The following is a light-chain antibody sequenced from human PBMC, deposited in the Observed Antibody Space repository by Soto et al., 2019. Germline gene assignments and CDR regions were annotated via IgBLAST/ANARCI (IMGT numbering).Light chain of an antibody. Sequence: EILMTQYPATLSVSPGERATLSCGGSQSVSSNLAWYQQKPGQAPRLLIYDASNRATGIPARFSGSGSGAEFTLTINSLKSEDFAVYYCQQYNNWHPITFGQGTRLEIK. CDR1: QSVSSN. CDR2: DAS. CDR3: QQYNNWHPIT. V-gene: IGKV3D-15*01. J-gene: IGKJ5*01.